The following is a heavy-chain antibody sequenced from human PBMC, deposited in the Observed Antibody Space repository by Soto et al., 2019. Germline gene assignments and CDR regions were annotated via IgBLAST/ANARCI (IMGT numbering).Heavy chain of an antibody. D-gene: IGHD6-19*01. V-gene: IGHV4-59*01. J-gene: IGHJ2*01. CDR1: GGFNGSFY. Sequence: XATLSLTCTVSGGFNGSFYWSWIRQPPGKGLEWIGHIYYSGDTNYNPSLKSRVTMSVDTSKKQFSLKLSALTAADTAVYYCARMYSNGWPAYFDLWGRGTLVTVSS. CDR2: IYYSGDT. CDR3: ARMYSNGWPAYFDL.